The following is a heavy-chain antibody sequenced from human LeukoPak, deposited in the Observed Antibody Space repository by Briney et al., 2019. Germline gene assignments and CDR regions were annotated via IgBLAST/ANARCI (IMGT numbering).Heavy chain of an antibody. J-gene: IGHJ4*02. CDR1: GGSIIGSTSY. CDR2: INYSGST. Sequence: PSETLSLTCTVSGGSIIGSTSYWGWIRQPPGKGLDWIGIINYSGSTYYNPSLRSRVTISVDTSKNQFSLKLNSVTASDTAVYYCARGYDYWGQGTLGTVCS. CDR3: ARGYDY. D-gene: IGHD3-22*01. V-gene: IGHV4-39*01.